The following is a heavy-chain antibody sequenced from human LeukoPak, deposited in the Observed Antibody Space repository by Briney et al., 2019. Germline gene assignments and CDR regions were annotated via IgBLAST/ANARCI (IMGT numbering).Heavy chain of an antibody. CDR3: ARVEMATVFDS. D-gene: IGHD5-24*01. CDR1: GGSISSTNS. J-gene: IGHJ4*02. CDR2: IYHSGSS. Sequence: PSGTLSLTCAVSGGSISSTNSLNWVRQSPGKGLEWIGEIYHSGSSNYNPSLKSRVTISVDKSKNQFSLKLSSVTAADTAVYYCARVEMATVFDSWGQGTLVTVSS. V-gene: IGHV4-4*02.